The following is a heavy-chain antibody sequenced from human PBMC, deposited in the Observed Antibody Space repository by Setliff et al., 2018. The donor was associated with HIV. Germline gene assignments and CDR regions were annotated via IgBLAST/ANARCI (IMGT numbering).Heavy chain of an antibody. CDR2: IYVDGST. Sequence: GGSLRLSCAASGFIVSRNYMCWVRQAPGKGLEWVSLIYVDGSTYYADSVKGRFTISRDSSNNTLYRQLNSLRAEDTAAYFCASWFWGGEGYSFFDSWGQGTLVTVSS. J-gene: IGHJ4*02. CDR1: GFIVSRNY. D-gene: IGHD3-16*01. V-gene: IGHV3-53*01. CDR3: ASWFWGGEGYSFFDS.